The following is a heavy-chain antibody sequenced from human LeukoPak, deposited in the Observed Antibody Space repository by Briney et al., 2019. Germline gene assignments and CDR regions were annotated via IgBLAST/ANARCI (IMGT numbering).Heavy chain of an antibody. Sequence: SETLSLTCTVSGGSISSGDYYWSWIRQPPGKGLEWIGYIYYSGSTYYNPPLKSRVTISVDTSKNQFSLKLSSVTAADTAVYYCARDDGSSDAFDIWGQGTMVTVSS. CDR2: IYYSGST. CDR1: GGSISSGDYY. D-gene: IGHD3-10*01. V-gene: IGHV4-30-4*08. J-gene: IGHJ3*02. CDR3: ARDDGSSDAFDI.